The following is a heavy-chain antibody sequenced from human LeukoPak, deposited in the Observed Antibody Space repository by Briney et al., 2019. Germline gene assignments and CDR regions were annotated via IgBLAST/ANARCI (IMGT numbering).Heavy chain of an antibody. CDR3: ARDLLGYCSGGSCRRNPNWFDP. Sequence: ASVKVSCKASGYTFTGYYMHWVRQAPGQGLEWMGWINPNSGGTNYAQKFQGRVTMTRDTSISTAYMELSRLRSDDTAVYYCARDLLGYCSGGSCRRNPNWFDPWGQGTLVTVSS. D-gene: IGHD2-15*01. CDR1: GYTFTGYY. CDR2: INPNSGGT. V-gene: IGHV1-2*02. J-gene: IGHJ5*02.